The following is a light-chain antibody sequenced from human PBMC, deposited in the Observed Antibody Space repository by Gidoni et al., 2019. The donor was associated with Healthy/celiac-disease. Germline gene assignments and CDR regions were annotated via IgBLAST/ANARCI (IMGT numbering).Light chain of an antibody. CDR1: QSVSSN. Sequence: EIVMTQSPATLSVSPGERATLSCRASQSVSSNSAWYQQKPGQAPRLLIYGASTRATGIPARFSGSGSGTEFTLTISSLQSEDFAVYYCQQYNNWPRTFXQXTKLEIK. CDR2: GAS. J-gene: IGKJ2*01. CDR3: QQYNNWPRT. V-gene: IGKV3-15*01.